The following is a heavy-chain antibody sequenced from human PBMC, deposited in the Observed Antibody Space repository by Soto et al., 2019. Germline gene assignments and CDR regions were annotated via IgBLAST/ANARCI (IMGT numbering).Heavy chain of an antibody. CDR1: GFTFSRYA. J-gene: IGHJ6*02. V-gene: IGHV3-30-3*01. Sequence: QVQLVESGGGVVQPGRSLRLICAASGFTFSRYAMHWVRQAPGKGLEWVAVISNDGSNEYYADSVKGRFTISRDNSKNPLHLQMNSLRAEDPAVYYCAREYTVTRYYYYGMDVWGQGTTVTVSS. CDR3: AREYTVTRYYYYGMDV. CDR2: ISNDGSNE. D-gene: IGHD4-17*01.